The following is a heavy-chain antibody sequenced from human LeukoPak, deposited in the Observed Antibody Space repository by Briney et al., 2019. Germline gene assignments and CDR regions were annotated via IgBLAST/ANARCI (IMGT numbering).Heavy chain of an antibody. Sequence: ASVKVSCKASGYTFTSYYMHWVRQAPGQGLEWMGIINPSGGNTNYAQKLQGRVTMTTDTSTSTAYMELRSLRSDDTAVYYCARRGYCSGGSCYPADYWGQGTLVTVSS. CDR2: INPSGGNT. CDR1: GYTFTSYY. D-gene: IGHD2-15*01. J-gene: IGHJ4*02. CDR3: ARRGYCSGGSCYPADY. V-gene: IGHV1-46*01.